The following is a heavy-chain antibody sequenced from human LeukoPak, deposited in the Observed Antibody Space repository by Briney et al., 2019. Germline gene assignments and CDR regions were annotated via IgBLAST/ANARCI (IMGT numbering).Heavy chain of an antibody. J-gene: IGHJ4*02. V-gene: IGHV3-30-3*01. CDR1: GFTFSSYA. CDR2: ISYDGSNK. CDR3: AREGTLHGSGSYIAVRFDY. D-gene: IGHD3-10*01. Sequence: GSLRLSCAASGFTFSSYAMHWVRQAPGKGLEWVAVISYDGSNKYYADSVKGRFTISRDNSKNTLYLQMNSLRAEDTAVYYCAREGTLHGSGSYIAVRFDYWGQGTLVTVSS.